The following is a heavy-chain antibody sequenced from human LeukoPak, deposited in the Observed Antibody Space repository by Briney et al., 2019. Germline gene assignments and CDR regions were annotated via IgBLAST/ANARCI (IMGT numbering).Heavy chain of an antibody. V-gene: IGHV1-3*01. CDR2: INAGNGNT. J-gene: IGHJ4*02. CDR3: ARDEVVKQWLRHLFDY. D-gene: IGHD6-19*01. Sequence: GASVKVSCKASGYTFTSYAMHWVRQPPGQRLEWMGWINAGNGNTKYSQKFQGRVTITRDTSASTAYMELSSLRSEDTAVYYCARDEVVKQWLRHLFDYWGQGTLVTVSS. CDR1: GYTFTSYA.